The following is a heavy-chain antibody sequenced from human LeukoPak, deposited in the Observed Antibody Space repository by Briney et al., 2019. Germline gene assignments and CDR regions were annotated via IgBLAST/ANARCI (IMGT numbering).Heavy chain of an antibody. CDR1: GFTFSGQA. V-gene: IGHV3-23*01. CDR3: AKDRNGNSRPYNFDY. CDR2: VSGSGSNT. J-gene: IGHJ4*02. D-gene: IGHD4-23*01. Sequence: GGSLRLSCAASGFTFSGQAMNWVRQAPGKGLEWVSGVSGSGSNTYYADSVKGRFAISRDNSKNTLYLQMNSLRVEDAAVYYCAKDRNGNSRPYNFDYWGQGTLVTVSS.